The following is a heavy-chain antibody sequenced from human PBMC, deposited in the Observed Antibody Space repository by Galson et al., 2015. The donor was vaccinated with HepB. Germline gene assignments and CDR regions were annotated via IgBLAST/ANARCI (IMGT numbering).Heavy chain of an antibody. V-gene: IGHV3-49*03. CDR1: GFIFGDYA. Sequence: SLRLSCAASGFIFGDYAMSWFRQAPGKGLEWVGFIRSTAYGGTTQFGASVKGRFTISRDDSKSIAYLQMNSLKSEDTAVYYCARVLRPYYDDSSGYGDYWGQGTLVTVSS. CDR3: ARVLRPYYDDSSGYGDY. J-gene: IGHJ4*02. CDR2: IRSTAYGGTT. D-gene: IGHD3-22*01.